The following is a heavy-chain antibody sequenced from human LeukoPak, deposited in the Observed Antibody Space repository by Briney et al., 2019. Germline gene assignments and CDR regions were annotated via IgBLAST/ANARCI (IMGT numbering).Heavy chain of an antibody. D-gene: IGHD3-10*01. CDR2: IFYIGST. V-gene: IGHV4-30-4*08. J-gene: IGHJ4*02. CDR3: ARGSYYYGSGSYFVDY. CDR1: GGSLSSGDYY. Sequence: PSQTLSLTCTVSGGSLSSGDYYWSWIRQPPGKGLEWIGCIFYIGSTYYNPSLKSRVTISVDTSKNQFSLKLSSVTAADTAVYYCARGSYYYGSGSYFVDYWGQGTLVTVSS.